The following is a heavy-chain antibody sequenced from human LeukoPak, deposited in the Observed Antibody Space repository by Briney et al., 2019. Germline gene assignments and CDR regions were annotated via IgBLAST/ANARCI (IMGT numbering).Heavy chain of an antibody. CDR2: ISGSGSTI. CDR3: ARGHSSGWYDAFDI. D-gene: IGHD6-19*01. CDR1: GFTFSSYE. V-gene: IGHV3-48*03. Sequence: PGGSLRLSCTASGFTFSSYEMNWVRQAPGKGLEWVSYISGSGSTIYYADSVKGRFTISRDNAKNSLYLQMNSLRAEDTAVYYCARGHSSGWYDAFDIWGQGTMVTVSS. J-gene: IGHJ3*02.